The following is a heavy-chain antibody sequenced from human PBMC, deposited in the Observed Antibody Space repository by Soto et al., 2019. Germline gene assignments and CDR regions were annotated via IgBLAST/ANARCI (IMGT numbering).Heavy chain of an antibody. D-gene: IGHD3-10*01. CDR3: AQGITMVRGVIGYYGMDV. V-gene: IGHV4-31*03. J-gene: IGHJ6*02. Sequence: LSLTCTVSGGSISSGGYYWSWIRQHPGKGLEWIGYIYYSGSTYYNPSLKSRVTISVDTSKNQFSLKLSSATAADTAVYYCAQGITMVRGVIGYYGMDVWGQGTTVTVSS. CDR2: IYYSGST. CDR1: GGSISSGGYY.